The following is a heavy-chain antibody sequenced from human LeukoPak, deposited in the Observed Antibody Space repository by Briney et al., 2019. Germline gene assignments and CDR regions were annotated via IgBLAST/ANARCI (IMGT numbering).Heavy chain of an antibody. CDR1: GLTFSSYA. D-gene: IGHD6-13*01. CDR3: AKGAAAGLYYYGMDV. CDR2: ISGSGGST. J-gene: IGHJ6*04. V-gene: IGHV3-23*01. Sequence: GGSLRLSCAASGLTFSSYAMSWVRQAPGKGLEWVSAISGSGGSTYYADSVKGRFTISRDNSKNTLYLQMNSLRAEDTAVYYCAKGAAAGLYYYGMDVWGKGTTVTVSS.